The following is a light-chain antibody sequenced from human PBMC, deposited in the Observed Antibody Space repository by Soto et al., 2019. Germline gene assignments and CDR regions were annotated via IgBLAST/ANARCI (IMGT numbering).Light chain of an antibody. Sequence: EVVLTQSPGTLPLSPGERVTLSCRVSQSVSSTYFSWYQQKPGQPPKVLISGTSSRATCIPDRFIGSGSGTDFTVTISRLETEDFAVYDCQQYGMSQWTCGQGTRVEIK. J-gene: IGKJ1*01. V-gene: IGKV3-20*01. CDR3: QQYGMSQWT. CDR1: QSVSSTY. CDR2: GTS.